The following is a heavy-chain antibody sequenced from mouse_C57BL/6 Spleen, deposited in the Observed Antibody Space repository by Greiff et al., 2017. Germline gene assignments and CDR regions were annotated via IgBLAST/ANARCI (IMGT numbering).Heavy chain of an antibody. D-gene: IGHD2-4*01. CDR3: AKGNDYGFAY. CDR1: GYSITSGYY. J-gene: IGHJ3*01. Sequence: EVKLQESGPGLVKPSQSLSLTCSVTGYSITSGYYWNWIRQFPGNKLEWMGYISYDGSNNYNPSLKNRISITRDTSKNQFFLKLNSVTTEDTATYYCAKGNDYGFAYWGQGTLVTVSA. CDR2: ISYDGSN. V-gene: IGHV3-6*01.